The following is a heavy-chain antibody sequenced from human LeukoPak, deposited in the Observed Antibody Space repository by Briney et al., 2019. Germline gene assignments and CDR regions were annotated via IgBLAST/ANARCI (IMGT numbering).Heavy chain of an antibody. V-gene: IGHV3-7*03. J-gene: IGHJ4*02. D-gene: IGHD2-21*02. Sequence: PGGSLRLSCAASGFTFSSYAMSWVRQAPGKGLEWVANIKQDGSEKYYVDSVKGRFTISRDNAKNSLYLQMNSLRAEDTAVYYCARDFPLYCGGDCYYNWGQGTPVTVSS. CDR1: GFTFSSYA. CDR2: IKQDGSEK. CDR3: ARDFPLYCGGDCYYN.